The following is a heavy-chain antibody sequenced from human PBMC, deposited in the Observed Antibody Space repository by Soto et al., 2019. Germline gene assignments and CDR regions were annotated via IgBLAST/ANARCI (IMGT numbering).Heavy chain of an antibody. CDR1: GGSISSYY. CDR3: ARDYYDSSGYYPFDY. Sequence: ETLSLTCTVSGGSISSYYWSWIRQPAGKGLEWIGRIYTSGSTNYNPSLKSRVTMSVDTSKNQFSLKLSSVTAADTAVYYCARDYYDSSGYYPFDYWGQGTLVTVSS. CDR2: IYTSGST. J-gene: IGHJ4*02. D-gene: IGHD3-22*01. V-gene: IGHV4-4*07.